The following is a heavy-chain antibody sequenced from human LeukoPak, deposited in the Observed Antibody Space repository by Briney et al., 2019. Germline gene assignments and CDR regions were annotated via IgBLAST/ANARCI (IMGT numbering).Heavy chain of an antibody. V-gene: IGHV4-31*03. D-gene: IGHD4-11*01. CDR2: IYYSGST. J-gene: IGHJ5*02. CDR3: ARDRDSNYAWFDP. Sequence: PSQTLSLTCTVSGGSIRSTNYYWSWIRQHPGTGLEWIGCIYYSGSTYYNPSLKSRVTMSVDTSKNQFSLKLSSVTAADTAVYYCARDRDSNYAWFDPWGQGTLVTVSS. CDR1: GGSIRSTNYY.